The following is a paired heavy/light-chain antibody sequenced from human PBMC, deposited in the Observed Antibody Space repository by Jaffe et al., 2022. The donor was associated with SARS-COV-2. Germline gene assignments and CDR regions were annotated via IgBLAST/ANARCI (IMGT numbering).Light chain of an antibody. Sequence: QSVLTQPPSVSGAPGQRVTISCTGSSSNIGAGFDVHWYQQLPGTAPKLLIYVNTNRRSGVPDRFSGSKSGTSASLAITGLQAEDEAHYYCQSYDSTLSGSVFGGGTKLTVL. CDR2: VNT. J-gene: IGLJ3*02. CDR3: QSYDSTLSGSV. V-gene: IGLV1-40*01. CDR1: SSNIGAGFD.
Heavy chain of an antibody. D-gene: IGHD2-15*01. Sequence: QLQLQESGPGLVKPSETLSLTCTVSGGSITTGNNYWAWIRQPPGRGLEWIGSFSYSGNTYYNPSLKSRVTKSVDTSKNQFSLTMTSVTAADTAVYFCARLCCDLRGDFDYWGQGALVTVSS. CDR2: FSYSGNT. V-gene: IGHV4-39*01. J-gene: IGHJ4*02. CDR3: ARLCCDLRGDFDY. CDR1: GGSITTGNNY.